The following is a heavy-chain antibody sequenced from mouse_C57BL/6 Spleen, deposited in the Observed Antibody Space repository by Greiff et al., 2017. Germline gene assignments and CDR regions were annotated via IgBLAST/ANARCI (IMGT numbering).Heavy chain of an antibody. Sequence: VQLQQSGPELVKPGASVKISCKASGYAFSSSWMNWVKQRPGKGLEWIGRIYPGDGDTNYNGKFKGKATLTADKSSSKAYMQLSSLTSEDSAVYFCARSVTSYAMDYWGQGTSVTVSS. J-gene: IGHJ4*01. CDR1: GYAFSSSW. CDR2: IYPGDGDT. D-gene: IGHD2-3*01. CDR3: ARSVTSYAMDY. V-gene: IGHV1-82*01.